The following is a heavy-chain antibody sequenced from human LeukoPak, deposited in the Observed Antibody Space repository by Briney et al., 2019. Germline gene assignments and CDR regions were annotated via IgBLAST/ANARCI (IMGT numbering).Heavy chain of an antibody. V-gene: IGHV3-23*01. CDR3: AKEYYDFWSGYPHDY. Sequence: PGGSLRLSCAASGFTFSSYAMSGVRQARGKGREWVSPFMGGGGSTYYADSVKGRFTISRDNSKNTLYLQMNSLRAEDTAVYCCAKEYYDFWSGYPHDYWGQGTLVTVSS. D-gene: IGHD3-3*01. CDR1: GFTFSSYA. J-gene: IGHJ4*02. CDR2: FMGGGGST.